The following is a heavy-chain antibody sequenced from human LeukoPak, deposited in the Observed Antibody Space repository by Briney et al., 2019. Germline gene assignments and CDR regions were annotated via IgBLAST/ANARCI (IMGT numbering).Heavy chain of an antibody. Sequence: PSETLSLTCTVSGFSISSAYYWGWIRPPPGKGLEWIGNIYHSGSTYFNPSLKSRLTISLDTSKNQFSLKLTSVTAADTAVYYCARDPGTGWTFDSWGQGTLVTVYS. V-gene: IGHV4-38-2*02. CDR1: GFSISSAYY. D-gene: IGHD2-8*02. J-gene: IGHJ4*02. CDR2: IYHSGST. CDR3: ARDPGTGWTFDS.